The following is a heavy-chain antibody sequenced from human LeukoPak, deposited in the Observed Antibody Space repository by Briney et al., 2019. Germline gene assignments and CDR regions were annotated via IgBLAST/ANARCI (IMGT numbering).Heavy chain of an antibody. CDR1: GYTFTGYY. J-gene: IGHJ5*02. CDR2: INPNSGGT. Sequence: ASVTVSCKASGYTFTGYYMHWVRQAPGQGLEWMGWINPNSGGTNYAQKFQGRVTMTRDTSISTAYMELSRLRSDDTAVYYCAREEVRATIFGVAKPTNWFDPWGQGTLVTVSS. V-gene: IGHV1-2*02. D-gene: IGHD3-3*01. CDR3: AREEVRATIFGVAKPTNWFDP.